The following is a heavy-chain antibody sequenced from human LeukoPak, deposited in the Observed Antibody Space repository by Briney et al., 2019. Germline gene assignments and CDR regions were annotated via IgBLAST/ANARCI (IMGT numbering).Heavy chain of an antibody. V-gene: IGHV3-48*01. CDR2: ISSSSSTI. J-gene: IGHJ3*02. CDR1: GFTFSSYS. Sequence: GGSLRLSCAASGFTFSSYSMNWVRQAPGKGLEWVSYISSSSSTIYYADSVKGRFTISRDNAKNSLYLQMNSLRAEDTAVYYCARDGYDSGGAFDIWGQGTMVTVSS. CDR3: ARDGYDSGGAFDI. D-gene: IGHD5-12*01.